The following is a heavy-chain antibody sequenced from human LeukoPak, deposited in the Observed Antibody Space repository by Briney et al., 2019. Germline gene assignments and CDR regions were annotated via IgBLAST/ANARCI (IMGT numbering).Heavy chain of an antibody. CDR3: ARDRRTTVVRSAFDI. J-gene: IGHJ3*02. Sequence: GASVKVSCKASGYTFTGYYMHWVRQAPGQGLEWMGWINPNSGGTNYAQKFQGRVTMTRDTSISTAYMELSRLRSDDTAVYYCARDRRTTVVRSAFDIWGQGTMVTVSS. CDR2: INPNSGGT. D-gene: IGHD4-23*01. CDR1: GYTFTGYY. V-gene: IGHV1-2*02.